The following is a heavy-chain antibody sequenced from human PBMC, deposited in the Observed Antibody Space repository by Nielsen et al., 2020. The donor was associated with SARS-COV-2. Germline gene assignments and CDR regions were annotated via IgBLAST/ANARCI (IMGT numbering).Heavy chain of an antibody. V-gene: IGHV3-33*01. Sequence: GESLKISCAASGFTFSSYGMHWVRQAPGKGLEWVAVIWYDGSNKYYADSVKGRFTISRDNSKNTLYLQMNSLRAEDTAVYYCARDDQVYYNSSGYSIWGQGTMVTVSS. D-gene: IGHD3-22*01. CDR1: GFTFSSYG. J-gene: IGHJ3*02. CDR2: IWYDGSNK. CDR3: ARDDQVYYNSSGYSI.